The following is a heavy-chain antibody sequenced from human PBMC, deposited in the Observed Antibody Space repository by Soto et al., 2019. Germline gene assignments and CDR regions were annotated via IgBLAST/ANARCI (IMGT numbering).Heavy chain of an antibody. D-gene: IGHD4-17*01. Sequence: EVHLVESGGGLVQPGGSLRLSCAASGFTFSSYSMSWVRQAPGKGLEWVANIEEDGSETYYVDSVKGRFTISRDNVKNSLYLQMNSLRVDDTGLYYCARFIYSDVLDSWGQGTLVTVSS. V-gene: IGHV3-7*01. CDR1: GFTFSSYS. CDR2: IEEDGSET. CDR3: ARFIYSDVLDS. J-gene: IGHJ4*02.